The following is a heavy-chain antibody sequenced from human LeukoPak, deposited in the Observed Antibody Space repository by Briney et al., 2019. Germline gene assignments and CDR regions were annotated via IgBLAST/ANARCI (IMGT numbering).Heavy chain of an antibody. CDR2: ICYRGNT. V-gene: IGHV4-59*01. J-gene: IGHJ6*02. Sequence: PSEPQSLTCTVSGGSISSYYWSWLREPPGEGLEWIGYICYRGNTTYSPSVKSRVTISVDTSKNQFSLKLSFVTAADTAVYYCATGVKDILTGYHSPYYYYGMDGWGQGTTVTVSS. CDR1: GGSISSYY. CDR3: ATGVKDILTGYHSPYYYYGMDG. D-gene: IGHD3-9*01.